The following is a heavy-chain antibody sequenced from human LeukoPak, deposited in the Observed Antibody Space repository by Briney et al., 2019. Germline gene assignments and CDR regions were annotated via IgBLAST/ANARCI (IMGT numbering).Heavy chain of an antibody. CDR3: XXXXXYDWESSYDY. D-gene: IGHD3-16*01. CDR1: GGSISSSSYY. Sequence: PSETLSLTCTVSGGSISSSSYYWGWIRQPPGKGLEWIGYIYYSGSTNYNPSLKSRVTISVDTSKNQFSLKLSSVTVADTAVYXXXXXXXYDWESSYDYWGQGTLVTVSS. J-gene: IGHJ4*02. V-gene: IGHV4-61*05. CDR2: IYYSGST.